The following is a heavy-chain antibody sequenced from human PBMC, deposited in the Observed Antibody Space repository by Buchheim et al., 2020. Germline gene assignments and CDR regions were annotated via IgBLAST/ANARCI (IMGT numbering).Heavy chain of an antibody. V-gene: IGHV4-39*01. CDR3: ARHFHPVAGTNSDY. CDR1: GGSISSSSYY. Sequence: QLQLQESGPGLVKPSETLSLTCTVSGGSISSSSYYWGWIRQPPGKGLEWIGSIYYSGSTYYNPSLTSRVTISVDTSKNQFSLKLSSVTAADTAVYYCARHFHPVAGTNSDYWGQGTL. J-gene: IGHJ4*02. D-gene: IGHD6-19*01. CDR2: IYYSGST.